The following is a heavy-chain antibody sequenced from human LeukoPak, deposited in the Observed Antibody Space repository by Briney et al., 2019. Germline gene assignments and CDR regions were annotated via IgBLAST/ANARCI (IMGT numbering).Heavy chain of an antibody. Sequence: SETLSLTCTVSGGSISSYYWSWIRQPPGKGLEWIGEINHSGSTNYNPSLKSRVTISVDTSKNQFSLKLSSVTAADTAVYYCARVRRITMIVVVRQTGYYFDYWGQGTLVTVSS. V-gene: IGHV4-34*01. CDR2: INHSGST. CDR1: GGSISSYY. CDR3: ARVRRITMIVVVRQTGYYFDY. J-gene: IGHJ4*02. D-gene: IGHD3-22*01.